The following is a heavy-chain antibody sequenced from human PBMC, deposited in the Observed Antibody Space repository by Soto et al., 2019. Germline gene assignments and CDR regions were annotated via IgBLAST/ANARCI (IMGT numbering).Heavy chain of an antibody. CDR1: GYIFTGSF. J-gene: IGHJ4*02. V-gene: IGHV1-2*02. CDR3: ARTTTFRSFQAFDY. CDR2: FNPMNSGT. D-gene: IGHD1-1*01. Sequence: ASVKVSCKASGYIFTGSFIHWVRQAPGQGLEWMGWFNPMNSGTNYAEKFQARVTMTGDTSIRTAYMELSRLTSDDTAVYYCARTTTFRSFQAFDYWGQGTLVTVSS.